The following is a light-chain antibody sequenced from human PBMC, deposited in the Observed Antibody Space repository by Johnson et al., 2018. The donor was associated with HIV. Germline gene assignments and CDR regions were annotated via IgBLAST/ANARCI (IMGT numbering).Light chain of an antibody. J-gene: IGLJ1*01. V-gene: IGLV1-51*02. CDR3: GTWDSSLSAVV. Sequence: QSILTQPPSVSAAPGQKVTISCSGSSSNIGNSYVSWYQQLPGTAPKLLIYENNKRPSGIPDRFSGSKSGTSATLGITGLQTGDEADYYCGTWDSSLSAVVFGTGTKVAVL. CDR2: ENN. CDR1: SSNIGNSY.